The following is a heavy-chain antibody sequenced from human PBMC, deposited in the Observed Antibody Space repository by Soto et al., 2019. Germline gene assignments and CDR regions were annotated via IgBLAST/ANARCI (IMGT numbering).Heavy chain of an antibody. Sequence: ASVKVSCKASGYTLTSHYMHWVRQAPGQGLEWMGIINPSGGSTSYAQKFQGRVTMTRDTSTSTVYMELSSLRSEDRAVYYCARGMTMIVVVIRGGDAFDIWGQGTVVTVSS. CDR3: ARGMTMIVVVIRGGDAFDI. CDR1: GYTLTSHY. CDR2: INPSGGST. D-gene: IGHD3-22*01. J-gene: IGHJ3*02. V-gene: IGHV1-46*01.